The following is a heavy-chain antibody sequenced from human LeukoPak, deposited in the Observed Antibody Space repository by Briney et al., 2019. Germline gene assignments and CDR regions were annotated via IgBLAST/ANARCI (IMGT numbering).Heavy chain of an antibody. Sequence: SVKVSCKASGGTFSSYAISWVRQAPGQGLEWMGRIIPIFGTANYAQKFQGRVTITTDESTSTAYMELSSLRSEDTAVYYCASRSDYSNYGTPRDWYFDLWGRGTLVTVSS. CDR2: IIPIFGTA. CDR3: ASRSDYSNYGTPRDWYFDL. D-gene: IGHD4-11*01. J-gene: IGHJ2*01. V-gene: IGHV1-69*05. CDR1: GGTFSSYA.